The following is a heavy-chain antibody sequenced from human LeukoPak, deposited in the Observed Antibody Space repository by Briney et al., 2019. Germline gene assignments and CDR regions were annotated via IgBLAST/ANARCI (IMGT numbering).Heavy chain of an antibody. CDR2: INWNGGST. D-gene: IGHD3-9*01. CDR3: ARSPLRYFDWLSVYYFDY. V-gene: IGHV3-20*04. CDR1: GFTFDDYG. J-gene: IGHJ4*02. Sequence: PGGSLRLSCAASGFTFDDYGMSWFRQAPGKGLEWVSGINWNGGSTGYADSVKGRFTISRDNAKNSLYLQMNSLRAEDTALYYCARSPLRYFDWLSVYYFDYWGQGTLVTVSS.